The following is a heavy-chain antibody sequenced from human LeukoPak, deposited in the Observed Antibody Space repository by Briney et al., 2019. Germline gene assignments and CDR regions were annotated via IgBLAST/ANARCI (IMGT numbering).Heavy chain of an antibody. CDR3: ARGFSDYDGTDYAILKY. D-gene: IGHD3-22*01. CDR2: MNPNSGDT. J-gene: IGHJ4*02. Sequence: ASVKVSCKASGYTFTTYEIDWVRQAPGQGLEWMGWMNPNSGDTAYAQKFQGRVTMTRDTSITTAHMELSSLISEDTAVYYCARGFSDYDGTDYAILKYWGQGTLVTVSS. V-gene: IGHV1-8*01. CDR1: GYTFTTYE.